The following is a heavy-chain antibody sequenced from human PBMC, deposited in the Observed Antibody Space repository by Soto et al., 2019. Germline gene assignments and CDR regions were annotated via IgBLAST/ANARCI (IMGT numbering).Heavy chain of an antibody. CDR1: GYPFTSYS. Sequence: QVQLVQSGAEVKEPGASVKVSCKASGYPFTSYSFSWVRQAPGQGLEWMGWSSAYNGDTRYAQKFQGRVTMTAGPYTDPAYIELRNLRSDYTGVYHCAREGAVVGSAVYYGMDVWGQGTMVTVS. J-gene: IGHJ6*02. CDR3: AREGAVVGSAVYYGMDV. CDR2: SSAYNGDT. V-gene: IGHV1-18*04. D-gene: IGHD2-15*01.